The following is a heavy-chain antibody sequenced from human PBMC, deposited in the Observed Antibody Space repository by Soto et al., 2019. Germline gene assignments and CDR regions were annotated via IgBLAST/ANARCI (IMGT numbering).Heavy chain of an antibody. J-gene: IGHJ3*02. CDR2: ISAYNGNT. V-gene: IGHV1-18*01. CDR3: ARDSGTIFGVAQDAFDI. CDR1: GYTFTSYG. D-gene: IGHD3-3*01. Sequence: ASVKVSCKASGYTFTSYGSIWVRQAPGQGLEWMGWISAYNGNTNYAQKLQGRVTMTTDTSTSTAYMELRSLRSDDTAVYYCARDSGTIFGVAQDAFDIWGQGTMVTVSS.